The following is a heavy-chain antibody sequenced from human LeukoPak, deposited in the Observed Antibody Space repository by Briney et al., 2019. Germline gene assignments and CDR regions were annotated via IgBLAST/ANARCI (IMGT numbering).Heavy chain of an antibody. J-gene: IGHJ4*02. Sequence: GGSLRLSCAASGFAFSSQAMGWVRQAPGKGLEWVAVISDSGSITYYADSVKGRFTISRDNSKNTLFLQMSSLRAEDTAVYYCAKDARRTSGWYFFDYWGRGTLVTVSS. CDR2: ISDSGSIT. V-gene: IGHV3-23*01. CDR3: AKDARRTSGWYFFDY. D-gene: IGHD6-19*01. CDR1: GFAFSSQA.